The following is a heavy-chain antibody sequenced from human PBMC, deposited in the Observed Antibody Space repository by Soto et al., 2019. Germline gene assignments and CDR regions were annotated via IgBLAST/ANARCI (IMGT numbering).Heavy chain of an antibody. CDR2: IYYSGST. V-gene: IGHV4-59*01. CDR3: ARDSPAAALDY. D-gene: IGHD2-2*01. CDR1: GGSLSSYY. Sequence: SETLSLTCTVSGGSLSSYYWRWIRQPPGKGLEWIGYIYYSGSTNYNPSLKSRVTISVDTSKNQSSLKLSSVTAADTAVYYCARDSPAAALDYWGQGTLVTVSS. J-gene: IGHJ4*02.